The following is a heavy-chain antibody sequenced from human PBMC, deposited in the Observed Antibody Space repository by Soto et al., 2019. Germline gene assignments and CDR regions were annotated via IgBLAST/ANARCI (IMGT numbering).Heavy chain of an antibody. CDR1: GGSISSSSYY. CDR3: ARHNGPLYVGYYYEMDV. CDR2: IYYSGYT. D-gene: IGHD3-16*01. J-gene: IGHJ6*02. V-gene: IGHV4-39*01. Sequence: SETLSLTCTVSGGSISSSSYYWGWIRQPPGKGLEWIGSIYYSGYTYYNPSLKSRVTISVDTSKNQFSLKLSSVTAADTAVYYCARHNGPLYVGYYYEMDVWGQGTTVPVSS.